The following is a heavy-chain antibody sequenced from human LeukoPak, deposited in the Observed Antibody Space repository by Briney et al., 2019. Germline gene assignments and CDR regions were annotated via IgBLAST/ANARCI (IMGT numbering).Heavy chain of an antibody. CDR3: ARGQTYSGRIFDY. J-gene: IGHJ4*02. V-gene: IGHV6-1*01. D-gene: IGHD1-26*01. CDR2: TYYRSRWYS. CDR1: GDSVSNTTAA. Sequence: SQTLSLTCAISGDSVSNTTAAWNWLTHSPSRALEWLGRTYYRSRWYSDFAEYVKSRITIDPDTSKNQFSLQLNSVTPDDTAVYFGARGQTYSGRIFDYWGQGTLVTVSS.